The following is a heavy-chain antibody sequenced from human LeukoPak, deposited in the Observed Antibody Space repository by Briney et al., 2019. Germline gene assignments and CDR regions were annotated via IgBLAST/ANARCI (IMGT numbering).Heavy chain of an antibody. CDR2: IKPDGREK. CDR3: AREKMAKIDY. V-gene: IGHV3-7*01. Sequence: GGSLRLSCEASGFTFNLYWMSWVRQTPGKGLEWVANIKPDGREKYYVDSVKGRFSISRDNAKNSVYLQMNSLRAEDTAVYYCAREKMAKIDYWGQGTLVTVSS. CDR1: GFTFNLYW. J-gene: IGHJ4*02.